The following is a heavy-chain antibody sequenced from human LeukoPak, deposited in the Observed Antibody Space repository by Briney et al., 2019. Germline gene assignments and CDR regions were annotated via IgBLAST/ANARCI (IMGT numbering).Heavy chain of an antibody. CDR1: GFTFTSYA. CDR3: AREPARRGRDSSGYLDY. D-gene: IGHD3-22*01. CDR2: ISYDASNK. J-gene: IGHJ4*02. V-gene: IGHV3-30*04. Sequence: GGSLRLSCTASGFTFTSYAMHWVRQAPGKGLEWVAVISYDASNKYYADSVKGRFTISRDNSKNTLYLQMNSLRAEDTAVYYCAREPARRGRDSSGYLDYWGQGTLVTVSS.